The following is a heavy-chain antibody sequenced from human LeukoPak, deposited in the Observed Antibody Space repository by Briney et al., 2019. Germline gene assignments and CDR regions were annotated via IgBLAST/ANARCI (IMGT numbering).Heavy chain of an antibody. V-gene: IGHV4-59*01. J-gene: IGHJ4*02. D-gene: IGHD4-17*01. Sequence: SETLSLTCTVSGGSISSYYWSWIRQPPGKGLEWIGYIYYSGSTNYNPSLKSRATISVDTSKNQFSLKLSSVTAADTAVYYCARDLSYGLFDYWGQGTLVTVSS. CDR2: IYYSGST. CDR3: ARDLSYGLFDY. CDR1: GGSISSYY.